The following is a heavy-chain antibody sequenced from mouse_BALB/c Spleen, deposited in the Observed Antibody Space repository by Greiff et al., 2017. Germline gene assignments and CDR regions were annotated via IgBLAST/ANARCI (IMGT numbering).Heavy chain of an antibody. V-gene: IGHV7-3*02. CDR3: ARGMRYGSGYWYFDV. CDR2: IRNKANGYTT. CDR1: GFTFTDYY. Sequence: VQLKESGGGLVQPGGSLRLSCATSGFTFTDYYMSWVRQPPGKELEWLGFIRNKANGYTTEYSASVKGRFTISRDNSQSILYLQMNTLRAEDSATNYCARGMRYGSGYWYFDVWGAGTTVTVSS. D-gene: IGHD1-1*01. J-gene: IGHJ1*01.